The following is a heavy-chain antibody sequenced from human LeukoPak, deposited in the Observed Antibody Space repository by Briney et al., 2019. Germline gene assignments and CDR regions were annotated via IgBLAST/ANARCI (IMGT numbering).Heavy chain of an antibody. J-gene: IGHJ5*02. V-gene: IGHV3-43*02. CDR2: IYRDGGST. Sequence: GGTLRLSCAASGFTFDDYARHWVRQAPGKGLEWVSLIYRDGGSTYYADSVKGRFTISRDNSKNSLYLQMNGLRTEDTALYYCAKDFGYYDSSGYYSSWVQGTLVTVSS. D-gene: IGHD3-22*01. CDR1: GFTFDDYA. CDR3: AKDFGYYDSSGYYSS.